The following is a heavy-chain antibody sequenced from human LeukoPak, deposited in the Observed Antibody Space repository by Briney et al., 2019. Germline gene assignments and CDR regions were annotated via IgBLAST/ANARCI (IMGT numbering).Heavy chain of an antibody. CDR3: ARGPPAKPGTGYYYGMDV. CDR2: INHSGST. Sequence: SETLSLTCAVYGGSFSGYYWSWIRQPPGKGLEWIGEINHSGSTNYNPSLKSRVTMSVDMPKNQFSLKLSSMTAADTAVYYCARGPPAKPGTGYYYGMDVWGQGTTVTVSS. V-gene: IGHV4-34*01. CDR1: GGSFSGYY. D-gene: IGHD2-2*01. J-gene: IGHJ6*02.